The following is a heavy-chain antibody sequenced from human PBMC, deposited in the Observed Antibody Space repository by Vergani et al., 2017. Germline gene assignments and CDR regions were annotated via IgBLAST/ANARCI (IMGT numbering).Heavy chain of an antibody. CDR1: GYTLTEVS. CDR2: LDPEHGKI. V-gene: IGHV1-24*01. CDR3: TTDLHAVVGATS. J-gene: IGHJ4*02. Sequence: QVQLVQSGAEVKLPGASVRVSCKVSGYTLTEVSLHWVRQTHAKGLEWMGGLDPEHGKIVYAQTFQHRITITEDTSTDTTYMELSSLRSEDTAVYYCTTDLHAVVGATSWGQGTLVTVSS. D-gene: IGHD2-15*01.